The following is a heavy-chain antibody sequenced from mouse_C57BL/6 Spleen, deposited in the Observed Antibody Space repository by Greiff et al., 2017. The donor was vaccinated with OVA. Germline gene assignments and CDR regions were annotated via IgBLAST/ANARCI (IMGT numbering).Heavy chain of an antibody. Sequence: EVQLQQSGPELVKPGASVKISCKASGYTFTDYYMNWVKQSHGKSLEWIGDINPNNGGTSYNQKFKGKATLTVDKSSSTAYMELRSLTSEDSAVYYCASRPVVAKVYYAMDYWGQGTSVTVSS. CDR1: GYTFTDYY. D-gene: IGHD1-1*01. CDR2: INPNNGGT. J-gene: IGHJ4*01. CDR3: ASRPVVAKVYYAMDY. V-gene: IGHV1-26*01.